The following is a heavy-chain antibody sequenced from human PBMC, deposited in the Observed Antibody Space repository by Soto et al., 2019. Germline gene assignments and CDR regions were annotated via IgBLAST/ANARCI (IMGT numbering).Heavy chain of an antibody. Sequence: GGSLRLSCAASGFTFSSYGMHWVRQAPGKGLEWVAVIWYDGSNKYYADSVKGRFTISRDNSKNTLYLQMNSLRAEDTAVYYCAGRQGARGVNYYYYMDVWGKGTTVTVSS. V-gene: IGHV3-33*01. D-gene: IGHD3-10*01. CDR1: GFTFSSYG. J-gene: IGHJ6*03. CDR3: AGRQGARGVNYYYYMDV. CDR2: IWYDGSNK.